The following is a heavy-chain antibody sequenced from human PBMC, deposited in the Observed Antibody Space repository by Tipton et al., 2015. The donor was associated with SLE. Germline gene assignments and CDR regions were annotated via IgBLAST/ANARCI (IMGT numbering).Heavy chain of an antibody. Sequence: TLSLTCNVSGDSISGYYWNWIRQPPGKGLEWVGNIYYSGSTYYNPSLKSRVTISVDTSKNQFSLKLRSVTAADTAVYYCASSFPSPLNSYGQGTFDYWGQGALVTVSS. J-gene: IGHJ4*02. V-gene: IGHV4-59*12. D-gene: IGHD5-18*01. CDR1: GDSISGYY. CDR2: IYYSGST. CDR3: ASSFPSPLNSYGQGTFDY.